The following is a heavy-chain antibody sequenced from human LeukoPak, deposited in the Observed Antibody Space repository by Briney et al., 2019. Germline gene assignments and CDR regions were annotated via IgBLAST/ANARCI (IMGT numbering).Heavy chain of an antibody. CDR2: ISSSGSTI. V-gene: IGHV3-48*03. CDR1: GFTFSSYE. D-gene: IGHD6-19*01. CDR3: ARGSSSGWYYSHMDV. J-gene: IGHJ6*03. Sequence: GGSLRLSCATSGFTFSSYEMNWVRQAPGKGLEWVSYISSSGSTIYYADSVKGRFTISRDNAKNSLYLQMNSLTVEDTAVYYCARGSSSGWYYSHMDVWGKGTTVIVSS.